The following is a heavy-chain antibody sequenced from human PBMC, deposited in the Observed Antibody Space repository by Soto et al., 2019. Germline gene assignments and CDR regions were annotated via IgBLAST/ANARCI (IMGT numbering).Heavy chain of an antibody. J-gene: IGHJ2*01. V-gene: IGHV2-70*13. CDR2: IDWDDDK. CDR3: SCYGGHRDLHAFPARRSFD. CDR1: ELLFRTLGKK. D-gene: IGHD2-15*01. Sequence: LPSTCSELLFRTLGKKVSWIRQPPGKALEWLALIDWDDDKYYSTSLKTRLTISKDTSKNQVVLTMTNMDPVDTATYFFSCYGGHRDLHAFPARRSFD.